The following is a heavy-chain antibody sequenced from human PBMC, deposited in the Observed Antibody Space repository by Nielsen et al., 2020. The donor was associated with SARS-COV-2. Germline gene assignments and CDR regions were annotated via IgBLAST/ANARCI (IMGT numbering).Heavy chain of an antibody. CDR1: GFTFDDYA. J-gene: IGHJ1*01. CDR2: ITWNGDTT. D-gene: IGHD3-9*01. Sequence: GESLKISCAASGFTFDDYALSWVRQVPGKGLEWVSRITWNGDTTGYADSVKGRFTISRDNARNSLFLQMNSLSAEDTAIYYCARDRDVDYLDSWGQGTLVTVSS. V-gene: IGHV3-20*04. CDR3: ARDRDVDYLDS.